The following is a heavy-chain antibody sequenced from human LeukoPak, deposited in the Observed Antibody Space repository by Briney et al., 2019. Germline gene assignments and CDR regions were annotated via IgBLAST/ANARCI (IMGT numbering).Heavy chain of an antibody. CDR2: IYPGDSDT. J-gene: IGHJ4*02. V-gene: IGHV5-51*01. D-gene: IGHD5-18*01. Sequence: GESLKISCKGSGYSFTSYWIGGVRQMPGKGLEWMGIIYPGDSDTRYSPSFQGQVTISADKSISTAYLQWSSLKASDTAMYYCARASSGYSYGPDFDYWGQGTLVTVSS. CDR3: ARASSGYSYGPDFDY. CDR1: GYSFTSYW.